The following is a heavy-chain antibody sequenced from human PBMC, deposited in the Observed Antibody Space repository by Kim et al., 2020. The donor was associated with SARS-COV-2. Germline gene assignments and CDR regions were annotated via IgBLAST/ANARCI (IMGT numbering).Heavy chain of an antibody. J-gene: IGHJ6*02. CDR3: AKGGLHYDSSGEYYYYSVMGV. CDR1: GFTFSSYG. Sequence: GGSLRLSCAASGFTFSSYGMHWVRQAPGKGLEWVAVISYDGSNKYYADSVKGRFTISRDNSKNKNTLYLQMNSLRAEDTAVYYCAKGGLHYDSSGEYYYYSVMGVWGQGTTVTVPS. V-gene: IGHV3-30*18. D-gene: IGHD3-22*01. CDR2: ISYDGSNK.